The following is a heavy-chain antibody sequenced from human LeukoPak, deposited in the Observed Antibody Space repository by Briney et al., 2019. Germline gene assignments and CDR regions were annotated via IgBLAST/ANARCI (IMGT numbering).Heavy chain of an antibody. D-gene: IGHD5-18*01. J-gene: IGHJ4*02. CDR1: GFTFSSYW. CDR3: ARDSPSVYSYGSGDY. V-gene: IGHV3-7*05. Sequence: PGGSLRLSCAASGFTFSSYWMNWVRQAPGKGLEWVANIKQDGSEKYYVDSVKGRFTISRDNAKNSLYLQMNSLRAEDTAVYYCARDSPSVYSYGSGDYWGQGTLVTVSS. CDR2: IKQDGSEK.